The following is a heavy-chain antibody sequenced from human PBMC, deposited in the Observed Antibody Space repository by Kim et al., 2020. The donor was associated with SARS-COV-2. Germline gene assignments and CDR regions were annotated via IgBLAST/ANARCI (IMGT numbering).Heavy chain of an antibody. CDR3: ARTPGRIVGANYFDY. V-gene: IGHV3-21*01. Sequence: ADSVKGRFTISRDYAKGSLSLQMDSLRVEDTAVYFCARTPGRIVGANYFDYWGQGTLVTVSS. J-gene: IGHJ4*02. D-gene: IGHD1-26*01.